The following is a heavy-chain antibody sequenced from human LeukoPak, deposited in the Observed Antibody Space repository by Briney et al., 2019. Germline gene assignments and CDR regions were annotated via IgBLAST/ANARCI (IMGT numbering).Heavy chain of an antibody. D-gene: IGHD4-17*01. Sequence: SETLSLTCTVSGGSISPYYWSFIRQPAGKGLEWIGRISTSGSSKYNPSLESRVTMSLDMAKKQFSLKVTSVTAADTAVYYCARVGYGGYGVLDYWGQGILVTVSS. J-gene: IGHJ4*02. V-gene: IGHV4-4*07. CDR2: ISTSGSS. CDR3: ARVGYGGYGVLDY. CDR1: GGSISPYY.